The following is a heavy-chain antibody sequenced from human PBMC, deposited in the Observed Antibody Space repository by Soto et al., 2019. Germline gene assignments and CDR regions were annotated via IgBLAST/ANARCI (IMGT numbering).Heavy chain of an antibody. CDR2: ILYTGTT. D-gene: IGHD2-21*01. V-gene: IGHV4-39*01. CDR3: ARLGWGNGDSDY. CDR1: GGSISQSNYF. Sequence: SETLSLTCTVSGGSISQSNYFWGWIRQPPGKGLEWVGSILYTGTTSYSSSLKSRVTISVDTSKNQFSLKLSSVTATDTAVYYCARLGWGNGDSDYWGQGTLVTVPS. J-gene: IGHJ4*02.